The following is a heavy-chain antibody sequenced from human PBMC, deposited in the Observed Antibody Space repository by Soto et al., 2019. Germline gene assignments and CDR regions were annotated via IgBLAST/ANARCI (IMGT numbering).Heavy chain of an antibody. Sequence: PSETLSLTCAVSSGSISSSNWWSWVRQPPGKGLEWIGEIYHSGSTNYNPSLKSRVTISVDTSKNQFSLKLSSVTAADTAVYYCVRWSICGDYGVRRYYFDYWGQGTLVTVSS. CDR2: IYHSGST. CDR3: VRWSICGDYGVRRYYFDY. CDR1: SGSISSSNW. V-gene: IGHV4-4*02. D-gene: IGHD4-17*01. J-gene: IGHJ4*02.